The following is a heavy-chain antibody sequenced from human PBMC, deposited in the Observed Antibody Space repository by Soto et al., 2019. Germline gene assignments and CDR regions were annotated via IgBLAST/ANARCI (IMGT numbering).Heavy chain of an antibody. Sequence: QVQLVQSGAEVKKPGSSVKVSCKASGGTFSSYAISWVRQAPGQGLEWMGGIIPIFGTANYAQTFQGRVTMTADESTSTAYMELSSLRSEDTAVYYCARKGLRGYSYGYDYWGQGPRVIVSS. V-gene: IGHV1-69*01. CDR1: GGTFSSYA. CDR3: ARKGLRGYSYGYDY. CDR2: IIPIFGTA. J-gene: IGHJ4*02. D-gene: IGHD5-18*01.